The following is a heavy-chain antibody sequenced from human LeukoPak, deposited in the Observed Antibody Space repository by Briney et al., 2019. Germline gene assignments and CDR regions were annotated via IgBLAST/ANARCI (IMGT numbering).Heavy chain of an antibody. Sequence: GGSLRLSCAVSGFIFSKFGMHWVRQAPGKGPEWVAAISYDGSDKYYGDSVKGRITSSRDNSKNTLYLQMNSLRAEDTAVYYCARAGYDFWSGYINTYYFDYWGQGTLVTVSS. CDR3: ARAGYDFWSGYINTYYFDY. CDR2: ISYDGSDK. D-gene: IGHD3-3*01. J-gene: IGHJ4*02. V-gene: IGHV3-30*03. CDR1: GFIFSKFG.